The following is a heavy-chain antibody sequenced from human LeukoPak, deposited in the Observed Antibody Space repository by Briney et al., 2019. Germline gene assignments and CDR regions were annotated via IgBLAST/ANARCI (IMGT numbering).Heavy chain of an antibody. D-gene: IGHD3-22*01. Sequence: GGPLRLSCAASGFTFSSYSMNWVRQAPGKGLEWVSYISSSSSTIYYADSVKGRFTISRDNAKNSLYLQMNSLRAEDTAVYYCARGGVVYYDSSCYYYGGSFDYWGQGTLVTVSS. J-gene: IGHJ4*02. CDR2: ISSSSSTI. CDR3: ARGGVVYYDSSCYYYGGSFDY. CDR1: GFTFSSYS. V-gene: IGHV3-48*01.